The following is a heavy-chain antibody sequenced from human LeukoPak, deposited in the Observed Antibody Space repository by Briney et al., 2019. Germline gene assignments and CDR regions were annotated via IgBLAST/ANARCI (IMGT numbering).Heavy chain of an antibody. CDR2: IYPGDSDT. J-gene: IGHJ3*02. CDR3: ARQGFLGYCSGGSCYRVDAFDI. D-gene: IGHD2-15*01. Sequence: AESLKISWQGSGYSFTIYWSGWVRKLPGKGLKWMGVIYPGDSDTRYSPSFQGQVTISADKSISTASLQWSSLKASDTAMYYCARQGFLGYCSGGSCYRVDAFDIWGQGTMVTVSS. CDR1: GYSFTIYW. V-gene: IGHV5-51*01.